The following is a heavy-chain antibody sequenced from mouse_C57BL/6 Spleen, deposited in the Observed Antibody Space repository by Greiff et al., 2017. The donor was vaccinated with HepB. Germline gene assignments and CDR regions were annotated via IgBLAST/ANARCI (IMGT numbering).Heavy chain of an antibody. Sequence: EVMLVESGGGLVKPGGSLKLSCAASGFTFSDYGMHWVRQAPEKGLEWVAYISSGSSTIYYADTVKGRFTISRDNAKNTLFLQMTSLRSEDTAMYYCASRGYYGSSYVGYAMDYWGQGTSVTVSS. V-gene: IGHV5-17*01. CDR2: ISSGSSTI. J-gene: IGHJ4*01. CDR3: ASRGYYGSSYVGYAMDY. CDR1: GFTFSDYG. D-gene: IGHD1-1*01.